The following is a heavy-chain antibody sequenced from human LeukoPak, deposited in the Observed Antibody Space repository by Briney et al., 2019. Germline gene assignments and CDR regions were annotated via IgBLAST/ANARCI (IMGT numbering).Heavy chain of an antibody. CDR3: VRGRYYDSSTYSEYSGMDV. J-gene: IGHJ6*02. D-gene: IGHD3-22*01. CDR2: ITRSSTTI. Sequence: GGSLRLSCAASGFTFSLYSMNWVRKVPGKGLEWVSHITRSSTTIYYADSVEGRFTVSRDNAKNSLYLQMNSLRAEDTAVYYCVRGRYYDSSTYSEYSGMDVWGQGTTVTVSS. V-gene: IGHV3-48*04. CDR1: GFTFSLYS.